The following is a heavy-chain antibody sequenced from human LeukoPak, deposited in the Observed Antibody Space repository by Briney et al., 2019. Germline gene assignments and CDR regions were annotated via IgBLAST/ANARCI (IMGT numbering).Heavy chain of an antibody. Sequence: HSGGSLRLSCVASGFTFSDYDIHWVRQTSGKGLEWVSGIGPGGDTSYAGAVEGRFTISRENAENSIYLQMNSLRAGDTAVYYCTRDLTVRGKDGMMYYYYAMDVWGQGTTVTVSS. V-gene: IGHV3-13*01. CDR3: TRDLTVRGKDGMMYYYYAMDV. D-gene: IGHD3-10*01. J-gene: IGHJ6*02. CDR1: GFTFSDYD. CDR2: IGPGGDT.